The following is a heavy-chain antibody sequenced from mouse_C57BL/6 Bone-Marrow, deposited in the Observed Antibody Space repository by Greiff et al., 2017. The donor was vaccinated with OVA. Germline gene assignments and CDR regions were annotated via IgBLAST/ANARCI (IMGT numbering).Heavy chain of an antibody. D-gene: IGHD4-1*01. CDR3: ARGNWDLAY. Sequence: VQLQQSGPELVKPGASVKISCKASGYAFSSSWMNWVKQRPGKGLEWIGRIYPGDGDTNYNGKFKGKATLTADKSSSTAYMQLSSLTSEDSAVYFCARGNWDLAYWGQGTLVTVSA. J-gene: IGHJ3*01. CDR1: GYAFSSSW. CDR2: IYPGDGDT. V-gene: IGHV1-82*01.